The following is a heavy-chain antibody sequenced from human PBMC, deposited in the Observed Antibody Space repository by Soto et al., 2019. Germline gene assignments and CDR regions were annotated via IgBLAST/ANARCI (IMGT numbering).Heavy chain of an antibody. V-gene: IGHV4-61*01. CDR1: GDSVSSGNSY. J-gene: IGHJ3*02. CDR2: VYYSGST. Sequence: QVQLQESGPGLVKPSETLSLTCTVAGDSVSSGNSYWGWIRQPPGKGLEWIGYVYYSGSTQANPSLKSRFTISVDPSKNQFSLKMTSVTAADTSTFYCIRGFSADCSGGVSFHSFDIWGQGTMVTVCS. D-gene: IGHD2-15*01. CDR3: IRGFSADCSGGVSFHSFDI.